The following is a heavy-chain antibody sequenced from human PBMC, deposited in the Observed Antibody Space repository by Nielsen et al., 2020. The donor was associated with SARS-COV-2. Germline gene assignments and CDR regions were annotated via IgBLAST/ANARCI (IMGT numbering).Heavy chain of an antibody. J-gene: IGHJ3*02. D-gene: IGHD3-9*01. CDR3: ARGYYDSLYAFDI. V-gene: IGHV3-33*01. CDR2: IWYDGSNK. CDR1: GFTFSSYG. Sequence: GESLKISCAASGFTFSSYGMHWVRQAPGKGLEWVAVIWYDGSNKYYADSVKGRFTISRDNSKNTLYLQMNSLRAEDTAVYYCARGYYDSLYAFDIWGQGTMVTVSS.